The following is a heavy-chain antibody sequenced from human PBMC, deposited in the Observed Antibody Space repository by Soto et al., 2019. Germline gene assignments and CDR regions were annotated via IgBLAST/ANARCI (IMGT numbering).Heavy chain of an antibody. CDR2: INHSGST. J-gene: IGHJ6*02. V-gene: IGHV4-34*01. Sequence: SETLCLTCTVYCGSLSAYYWICIRHPPGNGLEWIGEINHSGSTKYSPSLKNRVTISLDTSKKQFSLKLTSMTAADTAVYYCARGLQVADPLYYYYYGMDVWGQGTTVTVSS. CDR1: CGSLSAYY. CDR3: ARGLQVADPLYYYYYGMDV.